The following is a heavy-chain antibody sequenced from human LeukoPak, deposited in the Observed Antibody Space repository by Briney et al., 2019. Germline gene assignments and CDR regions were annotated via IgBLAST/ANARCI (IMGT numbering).Heavy chain of an antibody. J-gene: IGHJ3*02. CDR3: ASPSGYCSSTSCRDPFDI. V-gene: IGHV4-59*08. D-gene: IGHD2-2*01. CDR1: GGSISSYY. Sequence: PSETLSLTCTVSGGSISSYYWSWIRQPPGKGLEWIGYIYCSGSTNYNPSLKSRVTISVDTSKNQFSLKLSSVTAADTAVYYCASPSGYCSSTSCRDPFDIWGQGTMVTVSS. CDR2: IYCSGST.